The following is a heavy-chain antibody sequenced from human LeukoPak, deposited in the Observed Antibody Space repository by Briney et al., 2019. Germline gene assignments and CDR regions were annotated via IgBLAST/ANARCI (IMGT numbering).Heavy chain of an antibody. Sequence: PSETLSLTCTVSGGSISSGAYYWSWLRQPPGKGLEWIGHIYYSGSTYYNPSLQSRVSLSVDTSKSQFSLILNSVTAADTAVYYCARGDSSSWSFKIWGQGSLVTVSS. V-gene: IGHV4-30-4*01. CDR3: ARGDSSSWSFKI. CDR2: IYYSGST. CDR1: GGSISSGAYY. J-gene: IGHJ4*02. D-gene: IGHD6-13*01.